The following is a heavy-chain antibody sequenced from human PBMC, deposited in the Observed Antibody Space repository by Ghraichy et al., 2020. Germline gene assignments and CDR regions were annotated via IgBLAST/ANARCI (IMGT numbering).Heavy chain of an antibody. D-gene: IGHD5-12*01. CDR3: ARDLLGYDYRLYYYCGMDV. J-gene: IGHJ6*02. V-gene: IGHV3-7*01. CDR1: GFTFSNYW. Sequence: GESLNISCAASGFTFSNYWISWVRQAPGRGLEWVANIKQDGSEKWYVDSVRGRFTISRDNAKNSLYLQMNSLRAEDTAVYYCARDLLGYDYRLYYYCGMDVWGQGTTVTVSS. CDR2: IKQDGSEK.